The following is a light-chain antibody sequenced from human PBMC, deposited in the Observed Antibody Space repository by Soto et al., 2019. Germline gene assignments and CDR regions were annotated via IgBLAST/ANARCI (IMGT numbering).Light chain of an antibody. CDR3: CSYAGSYTFAYV. V-gene: IGLV2-11*01. Sequence: SVLTQPRSVSGSPGQSVTISCTGTSSDVGGYNYVSWYQQHPGKAPKLMIYDVSKRPSGVPDRLSGSKSGNTASLTISGLQAEDEADYYCCSYAGSYTFAYVFGTGTKRTVL. J-gene: IGLJ1*01. CDR1: SSDVGGYNY. CDR2: DVS.